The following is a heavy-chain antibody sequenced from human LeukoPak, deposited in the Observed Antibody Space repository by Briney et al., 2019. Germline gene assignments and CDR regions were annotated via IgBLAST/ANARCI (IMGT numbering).Heavy chain of an antibody. Sequence: SETLSLTCAVYGGSFSGYYWSWIRQPPGKGLDCIGEINHSVSTNYTPSLKSRVTISVDTSKSQFSLKLSSVTAADTAVYYCARGAATFDLLLYYFDYWGQGTLVTVSS. CDR1: GGSFSGYY. CDR3: ARGAATFDLLLYYFDY. CDR2: INHSVST. V-gene: IGHV4-34*01. J-gene: IGHJ4*02. D-gene: IGHD3-9*01.